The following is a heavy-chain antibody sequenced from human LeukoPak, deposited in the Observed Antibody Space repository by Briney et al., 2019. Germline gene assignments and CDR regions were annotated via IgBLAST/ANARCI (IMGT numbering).Heavy chain of an antibody. V-gene: IGHV1-2*02. D-gene: IGHD6-6*01. Sequence: ASVKVSCKASGYTFTGYYMHWVRQAPGQGLEWMGWINPNSGGTNYAQKFQGRVTMTRDTSISTAYMELSRLRSDDTAVYYCARDGSLYSSSGYYYYYMDVWGKGTTVTVSS. CDR3: ARDGSLYSSSGYYYYYMDV. J-gene: IGHJ6*03. CDR2: INPNSGGT. CDR1: GYTFTGYY.